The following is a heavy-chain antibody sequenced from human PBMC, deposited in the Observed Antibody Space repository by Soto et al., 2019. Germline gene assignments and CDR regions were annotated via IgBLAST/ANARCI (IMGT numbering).Heavy chain of an antibody. CDR1: GFTFSSYG. Sequence: QVQLVESGGGVVQPGRSLRLSCAASGFTFSSYGMHWVRQAPGKGLEWVAVIWYDGSNKYYADSVKGRFTISRDNSKNTLYLQMNSLRAEDTAVYYCARESGSYQYYCGMDVGGQGTTVTVSS. V-gene: IGHV3-33*01. D-gene: IGHD1-26*01. CDR3: ARESGSYQYYCGMDV. J-gene: IGHJ6*02. CDR2: IWYDGSNK.